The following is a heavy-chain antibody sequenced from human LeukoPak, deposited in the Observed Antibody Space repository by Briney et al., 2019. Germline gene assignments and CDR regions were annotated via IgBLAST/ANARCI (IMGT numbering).Heavy chain of an antibody. CDR2: IYYSGST. CDR3: AREEEVNWFDP. V-gene: IGHV4-59*01. Sequence: SETLSLTCTVSGGSISSYYWSWIRQPPGKGLEWIGYIYYSGSTNYNPSLKGRVTISVDTSKNQFSLKLSSVTAADTAVYYCAREEEVNWFDPWGQGTLVTVSS. J-gene: IGHJ5*02. CDR1: GGSISSYY.